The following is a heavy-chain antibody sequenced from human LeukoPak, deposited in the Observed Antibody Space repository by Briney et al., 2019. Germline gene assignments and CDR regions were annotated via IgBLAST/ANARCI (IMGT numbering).Heavy chain of an antibody. CDR2: INIDGSSG. V-gene: IGHV3-74*01. Sequence: GGSLRLSCAASGGTFRSYWMHWVRQAPGKGLVWVSRINIDGSSGSYADSVEGRCTISRDNAKNTVYLQMNSLRAEDTAVYYCTREVSGSLYFDYWGQGTLVTVSS. CDR3: TREVSGSLYFDY. J-gene: IGHJ4*02. D-gene: IGHD1-26*01. CDR1: GGTFRSYW.